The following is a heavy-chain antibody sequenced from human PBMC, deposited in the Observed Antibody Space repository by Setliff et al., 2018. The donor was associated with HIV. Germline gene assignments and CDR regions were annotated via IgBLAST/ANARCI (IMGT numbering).Heavy chain of an antibody. CDR1: GFSLSDAW. CDR2: IKNEGDGETT. J-gene: IGHJ4*02. D-gene: IGHD2-15*01. CDR3: ARDFCGSSCSSGYGYFDH. Sequence: GGSLRLSCAVSGFSLSDAWMSWLRQAPGKGLEWVGRIKNEGDGETTDYAAFVKGRFSISKDESKTTLFLQMNSLKSEDTAMYYCARDFCGSSCSSGYGYFDHWGQGTLVTVSS. V-gene: IGHV3-15*01.